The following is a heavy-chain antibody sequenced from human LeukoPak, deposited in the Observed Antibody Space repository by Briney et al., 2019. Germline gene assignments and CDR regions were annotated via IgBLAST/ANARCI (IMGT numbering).Heavy chain of an antibody. V-gene: IGHV3-20*04. CDR2: INWNGGST. CDR1: GFTFDDYG. CDR3: ARVSNAYYYYYMDV. J-gene: IGHJ6*03. Sequence: GGSLRLSRAASGFTFDDYGMSWARQAPGEGREWVSGINWNGGSTGYADSVKGQFTISRDDAKNSLYLQMNSLRAEDAAVYYCARVSNAYYYYYMDVWGKGTTVTVSS.